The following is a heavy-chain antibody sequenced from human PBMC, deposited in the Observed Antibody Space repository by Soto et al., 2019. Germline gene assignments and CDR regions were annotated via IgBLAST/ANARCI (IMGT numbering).Heavy chain of an antibody. CDR2: ISGSGGST. J-gene: IGHJ6*02. D-gene: IGHD3-10*01. Sequence: GGSLRLSCAASGFTFSSYAMSWVRQAPGKGLEWVSAISGSGGSTYYADSVKGRFTISRDNSKNTLYLQMNSLRAEDTAVYYCAKTSIYGSGSYFYYYGMDVWGQGTTVTVSS. CDR3: AKTSIYGSGSYFYYYGMDV. V-gene: IGHV3-23*01. CDR1: GFTFSSYA.